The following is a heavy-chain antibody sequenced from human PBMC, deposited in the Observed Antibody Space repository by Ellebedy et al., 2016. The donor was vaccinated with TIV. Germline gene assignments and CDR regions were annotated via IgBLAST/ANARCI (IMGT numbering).Heavy chain of an antibody. CDR2: IWYDGSNE. D-gene: IGHD3-3*01. V-gene: IGHV3-33*01. Sequence: GESLKISCTASGFSFRNHGMHWISQAPGKGLEWVAVIWYDGSNEQYTDSVKGRFAISRDNSKNTLYLRMNSLTAEDTAVYYCARESFWNGVIGDDFGMDVWGQGTTVTVSS. CDR1: GFSFRNHG. CDR3: ARESFWNGVIGDDFGMDV. J-gene: IGHJ6*02.